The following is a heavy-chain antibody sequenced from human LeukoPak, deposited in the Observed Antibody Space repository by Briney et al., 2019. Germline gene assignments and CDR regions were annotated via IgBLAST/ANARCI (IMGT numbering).Heavy chain of an antibody. V-gene: IGHV4-4*09. CDR2: IYTSGST. D-gene: IGHD3-3*01. Sequence: SETLSLTCTVSGVSISSYYWSWLRQPPGKGLEWIGYIYTSGSTNYNPSLKSRVTISVDTSKNQFSLKLSSVTAAGTAVYYCARANYDFWSGYYLNWFDPWGQGTLVTVSS. CDR1: GVSISSYY. CDR3: ARANYDFWSGYYLNWFDP. J-gene: IGHJ5*02.